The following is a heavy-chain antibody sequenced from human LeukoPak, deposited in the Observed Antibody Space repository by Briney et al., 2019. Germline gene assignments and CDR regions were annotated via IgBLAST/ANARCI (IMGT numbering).Heavy chain of an antibody. CDR1: GGSISSSGYY. CDR2: MYHSGNT. D-gene: IGHD6-6*01. Sequence: TSETLSLTCIVSGGSISSSGYYWGWIRQPPGKGLEWIGSMYHSGNTYYNPSLKSRVIISVDTSKNQFSLKLSSVTAADTAVYYCARDRGSSGLDYWGQGTLVTVSS. CDR3: ARDRGSSGLDY. J-gene: IGHJ4*02. V-gene: IGHV4-39*02.